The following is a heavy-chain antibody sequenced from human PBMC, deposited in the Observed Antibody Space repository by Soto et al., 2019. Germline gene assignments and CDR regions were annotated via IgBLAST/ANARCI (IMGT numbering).Heavy chain of an antibody. J-gene: IGHJ6*02. CDR2: INPSGGST. Sequence: QVQLVQSGAEVKKPGASVKVSCKASGYTFTSYYMHWVRQAPGQGLEWMGIINPSGGSTSYAQKFQGRVTMTRDTSTSTVYMELSSLRSEDTAVYYCARDLSRVDYYYYGMDVWGQGTTVTVSS. CDR3: ARDLSRVDYYYYGMDV. V-gene: IGHV1-46*01. D-gene: IGHD3-3*01. CDR1: GYTFTSYY.